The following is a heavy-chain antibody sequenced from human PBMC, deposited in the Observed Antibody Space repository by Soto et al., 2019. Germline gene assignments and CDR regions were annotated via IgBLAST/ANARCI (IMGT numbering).Heavy chain of an antibody. J-gene: IGHJ4*02. CDR3: SKGRPRYSGLDTDFDA. V-gene: IGHV3-9*01. CDR2: INYNGGRV. CDR1: GFTFDEHS. D-gene: IGHD5-12*01. Sequence: EVRLVESGGGFLQPGRSLRLSCTVSGFTFDEHSMHWVRQAPGKGLEWVSGINYNGGRVAYVDSVRGRFTIARDNANNSLFLQMNSLRPEDTGLYFCSKGRPRYSGLDTDFDAWGQGTPVTVSS.